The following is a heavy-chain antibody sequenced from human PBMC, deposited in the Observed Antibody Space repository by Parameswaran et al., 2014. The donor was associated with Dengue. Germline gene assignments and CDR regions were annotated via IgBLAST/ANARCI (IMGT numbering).Heavy chain of an antibody. Sequence: VRQAPGKGLEWIGSIYYSGSTYYNPSLKSRVTISVDTSKNQFSLKLSSVTAADTAVYYCARQIWPGANWFDPWGQGTLVTVSS. V-gene: IGHV4-39*01. J-gene: IGHJ5*02. CDR3: ARQIWPGANWFDP. D-gene: IGHD3-10*01. CDR2: IYYSGST.